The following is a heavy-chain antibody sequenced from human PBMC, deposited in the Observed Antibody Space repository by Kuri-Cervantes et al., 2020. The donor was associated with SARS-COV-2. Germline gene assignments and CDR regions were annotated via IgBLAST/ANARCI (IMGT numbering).Heavy chain of an antibody. CDR2: INPNSGGT. J-gene: IGHJ4*02. CDR3: ARKVGGDYYFDY. V-gene: IGHV1-2*02. D-gene: IGHD2-21*02. Sequence: ASVKVSCKASGYTFTGYYMHWVRQAPGQGLEWMGWINPNSGGTNYAQKFQGRVTMTRDTSISTAYMELSRLGSDDTAVYYCARKVGGDYYFDYWGQGTLVTVSS. CDR1: GYTFTGYY.